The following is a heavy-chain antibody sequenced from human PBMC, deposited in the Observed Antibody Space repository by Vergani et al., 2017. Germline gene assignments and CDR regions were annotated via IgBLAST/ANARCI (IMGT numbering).Heavy chain of an antibody. CDR3: AKTHDFSSLYSSYNWFDP. CDR1: GYSITNYW. V-gene: IGHV5-51*01. Sequence: VQLVQSGAEVKKPGESLKISCQGSGYSITNYWIAWVRQRPGKGLEWMGIIYAGDSDVSYSPSFQGQVTMSVDKSLSTAYLQWSSLKASDTATYYCAKTHDFSSLYSSYNWFDPWGQGTQVTVSS. D-gene: IGHD3-3*01. J-gene: IGHJ5*02. CDR2: IYAGDSDV.